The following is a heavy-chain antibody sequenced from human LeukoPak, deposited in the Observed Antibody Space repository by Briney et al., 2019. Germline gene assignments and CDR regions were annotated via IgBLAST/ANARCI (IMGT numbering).Heavy chain of an antibody. V-gene: IGHV3-15*01. CDR1: GFIFSDGW. CDR3: TTPPD. J-gene: IGHJ4*02. Sequence: NAGGSLRLSCRAYGFIFSDGWVTGVRQAPGKGLEWVGRIKPIATGGTTEYAAPVKGRFTISRDDSKNTVYLQMNSLESEDTAVYYCTTPPDWGQGTLVTVSS. CDR2: IKPIATGGTT.